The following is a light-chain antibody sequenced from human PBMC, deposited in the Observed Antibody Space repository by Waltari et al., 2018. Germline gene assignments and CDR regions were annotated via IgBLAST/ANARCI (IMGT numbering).Light chain of an antibody. CDR2: DAS. CDR1: QDISNH. J-gene: IGKJ2*01. Sequence: DIQMTQSPSSLSASVGDRVTITCQASQDISNHLNWYQQKPGKAPKLLIYDASNLETGVPSRFSGRGSGTDFTFTISSLQSEDIATYYCQQYDNLPPYTFGLGTKLEIK. V-gene: IGKV1-33*01. CDR3: QQYDNLPPYT.